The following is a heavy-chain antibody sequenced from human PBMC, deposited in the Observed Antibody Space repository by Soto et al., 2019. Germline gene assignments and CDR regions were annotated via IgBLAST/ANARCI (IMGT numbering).Heavy chain of an antibody. J-gene: IGHJ3*02. CDR3: ARDFTTLTFYAFDI. CDR2: ISRSSNYI. D-gene: IGHD4-17*01. V-gene: IGHV3-21*01. CDR1: GFTFSSYS. Sequence: PGGSLRLSCAASGFTFSSYSMNWVHQAPGKGLEWVSSISRSSNYIYYADSVKGRLTISRDNAKNSLYLQMNSLRAEDTAVYYCARDFTTLTFYAFDIWGQGTMVTVSS.